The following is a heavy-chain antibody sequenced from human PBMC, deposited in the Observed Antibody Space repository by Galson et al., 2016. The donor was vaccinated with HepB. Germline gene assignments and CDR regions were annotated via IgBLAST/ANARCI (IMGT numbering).Heavy chain of an antibody. CDR3: ARGVDDFGKLGGYYFDY. CDR2: IGIPGDT. V-gene: IGHV3-13*01. Sequence: SLRLSCAASGFTFSNYDMHWVRQATGKGLEWVSGIGIPGDTYYPGSVKGRFTISRENAKSSVYLHMNSLRAGDTAVYYCARGVDDFGKLGGYYFDYWGQGTLVTVSS. J-gene: IGHJ4*02. CDR1: GFTFSNYD. D-gene: IGHD4-17*01.